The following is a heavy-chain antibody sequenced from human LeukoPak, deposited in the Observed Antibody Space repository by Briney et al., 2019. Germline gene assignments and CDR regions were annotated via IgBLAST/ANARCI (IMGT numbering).Heavy chain of an antibody. CDR2: ISGSSDST. Sequence: GGSLRLSCAASGFTFSSYAMSWVRQAPGKGLEWVSSISGSSDSTYYADSVKGRFSISRDNSKNTSYLQMNSLRAGDTAVYYCAKTPLYCSGGSCYGRRFDNWGQGTLVTVSS. V-gene: IGHV3-23*01. CDR1: GFTFSSYA. J-gene: IGHJ4*02. CDR3: AKTPLYCSGGSCYGRRFDN. D-gene: IGHD2-15*01.